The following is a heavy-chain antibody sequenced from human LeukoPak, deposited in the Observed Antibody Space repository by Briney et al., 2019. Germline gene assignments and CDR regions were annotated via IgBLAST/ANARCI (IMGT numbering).Heavy chain of an antibody. V-gene: IGHV1-18*01. Sequence: ASVKVSCKASGYTFTSYGISWVRQVPGQGLEWMGWISAYNGNTNYAQKLQGRVTMTTDTSTSTAYMELRSLRSDDTAVYYCARDCSSTSCYSWHYYYYGMDVWGQGTTVTVSS. CDR2: ISAYNGNT. J-gene: IGHJ6*02. CDR1: GYTFTSYG. D-gene: IGHD2-2*01. CDR3: ARDCSSTSCYSWHYYYYGMDV.